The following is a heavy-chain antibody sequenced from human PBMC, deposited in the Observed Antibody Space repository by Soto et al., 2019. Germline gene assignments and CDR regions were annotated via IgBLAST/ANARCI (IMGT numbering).Heavy chain of an antibody. Sequence: EVQLVESGGGLVQPGGSRRLSCAPSGFTFSSYWRHGFRKAPGKGLVWVSSISTDASSTSYADPVKGRFTISRDNAKNTLYLQMNSVRAEDTAVYYCARLPNKSPQNWGQGTLVIVSP. CDR1: GFTFSSYW. CDR3: ARLPNKSPQN. CDR2: ISTDASST. J-gene: IGHJ1*01. V-gene: IGHV3-74*01.